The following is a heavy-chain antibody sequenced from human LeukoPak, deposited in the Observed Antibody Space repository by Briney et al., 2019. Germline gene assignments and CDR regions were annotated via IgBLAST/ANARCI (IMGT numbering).Heavy chain of an antibody. D-gene: IGHD4-17*01. V-gene: IGHV3-30*04. CDR2: ISYDGSNK. CDR3: ARGNGDYDPPSFDY. Sequence: PGRSLRLSCAASGFTFSSYAMHWVRQAPGKGLEWVAVISYDGSNKYYADSVKGRFTISRDNSKNTLYLQMNSLRAEDTAVYYCARGNGDYDPPSFDYWGQGTLVTVSS. CDR1: GFTFSSYA. J-gene: IGHJ4*02.